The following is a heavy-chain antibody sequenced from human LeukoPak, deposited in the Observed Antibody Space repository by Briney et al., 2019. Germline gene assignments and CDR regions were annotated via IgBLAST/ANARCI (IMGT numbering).Heavy chain of an antibody. D-gene: IGHD4-11*01. Sequence: SSVKVSCKASGYTFTSYYMHWVRQAPGQGLEWMGGIIPIFGTANYAQKFQGRVTITADESTSTAYMELSSLRSEDTAVYYCARSKGYYYYMDVWGKGTTVTVSS. V-gene: IGHV1-69*13. CDR2: IIPIFGTA. CDR1: GYTFTSYY. CDR3: ARSKGYYYYMDV. J-gene: IGHJ6*03.